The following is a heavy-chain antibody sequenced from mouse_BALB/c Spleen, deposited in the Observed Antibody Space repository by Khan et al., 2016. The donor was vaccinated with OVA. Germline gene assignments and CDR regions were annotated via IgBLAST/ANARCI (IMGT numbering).Heavy chain of an antibody. D-gene: IGHD4-1*01. Sequence: EVQLQESGPGLVKPSQSLSLTCTVTGYSITSDYAWNWIRQFPGNKLGWMGYISNSGSTTYNPSLKSRISITRDTSKNQFFLQLNSVTTDDTATYHCASELGRYYALDYWGQGTSVTVSS. V-gene: IGHV3-2*02. CDR1: GYSITSDYA. CDR3: ASELGRYYALDY. CDR2: ISNSGST. J-gene: IGHJ4*01.